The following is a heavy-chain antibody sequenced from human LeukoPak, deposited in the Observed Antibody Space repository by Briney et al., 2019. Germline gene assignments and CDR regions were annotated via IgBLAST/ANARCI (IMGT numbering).Heavy chain of an antibody. CDR2: IYTSGST. J-gene: IGHJ4*02. V-gene: IGHV4-4*07. Sequence: PSETLSLTCTVSGGSISSHYWSWIRQPAGKGLEWIGRIYTSGSTNYNPSLKSRVTISVDKSKNQFSLKLSSVTAADTAVYYCAREVYDSSAGHFDYWGQGTLVTVSS. CDR1: GGSISSHY. D-gene: IGHD3-22*01. CDR3: AREVYDSSAGHFDY.